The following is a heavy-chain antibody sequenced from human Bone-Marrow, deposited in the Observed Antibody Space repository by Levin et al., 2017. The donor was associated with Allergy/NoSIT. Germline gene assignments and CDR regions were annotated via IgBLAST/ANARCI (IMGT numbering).Heavy chain of an antibody. CDR3: AKGAGWVAGAVALI. CDR1: GFTFSSDA. CDR2: ISGSGDDT. J-gene: IGHJ4*02. Sequence: RASVKVSCAASGFTFSSDAMSWVRQAPGKGLEWVSAISGSGDDTKYADSVKGRFTISRDNSKTTLYLQMNSLRAEDTAVYYCAKGAGWVAGAVALIWGQGTLVTVSS. V-gene: IGHV3-23*01. D-gene: IGHD6-19*01.